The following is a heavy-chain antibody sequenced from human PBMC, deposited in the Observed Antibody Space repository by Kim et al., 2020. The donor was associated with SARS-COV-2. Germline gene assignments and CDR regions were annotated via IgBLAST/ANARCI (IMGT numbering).Heavy chain of an antibody. Sequence: GGSLRLSCVASGFTFSSYGMHWVRQAPGKGLEWVAVISYDGSNKHYADSVKGRFTISRDNSKNTLYLQMNSLRAEDTAVYYCAKDLVGYCRGCSCYSWVYYYYGMDVWGQGTTVTVSS. V-gene: IGHV3-30*18. CDR2: ISYDGSNK. D-gene: IGHD2-15*01. J-gene: IGHJ6*02. CDR3: AKDLVGYCRGCSCYSWVYYYYGMDV. CDR1: GFTFSSYG.